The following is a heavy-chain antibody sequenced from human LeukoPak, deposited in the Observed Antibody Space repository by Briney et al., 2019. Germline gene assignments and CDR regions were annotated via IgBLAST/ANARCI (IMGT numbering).Heavy chain of an antibody. CDR2: FYHSGST. V-gene: IGHV4-30-2*01. Sequence: SETLSLTCTVSGGSISSGDYYWSWIRQPPGQGLEWIAYFYHSGSTYYNPSLKSRVTISVDRSKNQFSLKLRSVTAADTAVYYCARAQEISPVGGGFFDYWGQGTLVIVSS. J-gene: IGHJ4*02. CDR3: ARAQEISPVGGGFFDY. CDR1: GGSISSGDYY. D-gene: IGHD3-16*01.